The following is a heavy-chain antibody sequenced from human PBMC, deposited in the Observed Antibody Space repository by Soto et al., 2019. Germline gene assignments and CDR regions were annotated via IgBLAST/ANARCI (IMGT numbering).Heavy chain of an antibody. V-gene: IGHV3-21*01. D-gene: IGHD6-25*01. J-gene: IGHJ3*02. CDR1: GFTYSSYG. CDR2: ISSTSVSI. Sequence: PGGSLRLSCAASGFTYSSYGMHWVRQAPGKGLEWVSSISSTSVSIFYADSVKGRFTISRDNAKNSLYLQMNSLRAEDTAVYYCASLQTPGSFDAFDIWAQGTMVTVSS. CDR3: ASLQTPGSFDAFDI.